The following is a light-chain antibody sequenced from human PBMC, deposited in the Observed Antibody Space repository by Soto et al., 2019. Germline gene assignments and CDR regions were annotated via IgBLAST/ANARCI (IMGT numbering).Light chain of an antibody. Sequence: EIVLTQSPCTLSFSPVERATLSCRASQSVGSRSLAWYQQKPGQAPRVLLYGTSERATGIPDRFSGSGSGTEFTLTISRLEPEDFAVYFCQQYGRSPTFGQGTKVDIK. CDR3: QQYGRSPT. CDR2: GTS. J-gene: IGKJ1*01. CDR1: QSVGSRS. V-gene: IGKV3-20*01.